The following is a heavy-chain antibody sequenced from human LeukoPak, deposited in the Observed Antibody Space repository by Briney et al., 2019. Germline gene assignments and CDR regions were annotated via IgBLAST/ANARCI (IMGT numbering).Heavy chain of an antibody. V-gene: IGHV4-34*01. CDR1: GGSFSGYY. J-gene: IGHJ6*03. D-gene: IGHD4-17*01. CDR3: ARVGDDYGVGGWLGYYYYYYMDV. Sequence: PSETLSLTCAVYGGSFSGYYWSWIRQPPGKGLEWIGEINHSGSTNYNPSLKSRVTISVDTSKNQFSLKLSSVTAADTAVYYCARVGDDYGVGGWLGYYYYYYMDVWGKGTTVTVSS. CDR2: INHSGST.